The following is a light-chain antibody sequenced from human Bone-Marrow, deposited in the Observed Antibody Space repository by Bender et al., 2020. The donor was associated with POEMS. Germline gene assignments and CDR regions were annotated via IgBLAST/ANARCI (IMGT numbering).Light chain of an antibody. V-gene: IGLV2-23*02. Sequence: QSALTQPASVSGSPGQSITISCTGISSGVGPYNLVSWYQHHPGKAPKLMIYEVFKRPSGVSNRFSGSKSGNTASLTISGLQAEDEADYYCCSYVGSSTFYVFGTGTKVTVL. CDR2: EVF. CDR3: CSYVGSSTFYV. CDR1: SSGVGPYNL. J-gene: IGLJ1*01.